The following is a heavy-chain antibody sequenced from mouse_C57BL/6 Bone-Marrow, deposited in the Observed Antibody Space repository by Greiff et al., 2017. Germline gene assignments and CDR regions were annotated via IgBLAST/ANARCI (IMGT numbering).Heavy chain of an antibody. D-gene: IGHD3-2*02. CDR2: IRNKANGYTT. CDR1: GFTFTDYY. CDR3: ASLTAQATDAMDY. J-gene: IGHJ4*01. Sequence: DVQLVESGGGLVQPGGSLSFSCAASGFTFTDYYMSWVRQPPGKALEWLGFIRNKANGYTTEYSASVKGRFSIARDNSQSILYLQMNALSAEDSATYYCASLTAQATDAMDYWGQGTSVTVSS. V-gene: IGHV7-3*01.